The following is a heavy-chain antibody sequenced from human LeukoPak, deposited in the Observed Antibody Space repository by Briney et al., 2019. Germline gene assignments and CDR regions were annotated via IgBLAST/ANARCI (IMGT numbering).Heavy chain of an antibody. J-gene: IGHJ4*02. Sequence: PGGSLRLSCAASGFTFSSYGMHWVRQAPGKGLEWVAVISYDGSNKYYADSVKGRFTISRDNSKNTLYLQINSLRAEDTAVYYCAKSPIAVAGHFDYWGQGTLVTVSS. D-gene: IGHD6-19*01. CDR3: AKSPIAVAGHFDY. CDR2: ISYDGSNK. CDR1: GFTFSSYG. V-gene: IGHV3-30*18.